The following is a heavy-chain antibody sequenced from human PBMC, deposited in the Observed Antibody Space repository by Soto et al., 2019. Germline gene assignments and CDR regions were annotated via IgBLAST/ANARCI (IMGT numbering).Heavy chain of an antibody. D-gene: IGHD4-17*01. CDR2: ISGSGGST. J-gene: IGHJ4*02. CDR3: AKVVAVTQGYLDY. V-gene: IGHV3-23*01. CDR1: GFTFSSYA. Sequence: ETLSLSCAASGFTFSSYAMSWVRQAPGEGLEWVSAISGSGGSTYYADSVKGRFTISRDNSKNTLYLQMNSLRAEDTAVYYCAKVVAVTQGYLDYWGQGTLVTVSS.